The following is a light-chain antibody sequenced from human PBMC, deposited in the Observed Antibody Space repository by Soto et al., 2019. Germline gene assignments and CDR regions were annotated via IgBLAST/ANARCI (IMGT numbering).Light chain of an antibody. V-gene: IGKV1-5*01. Sequence: DIQMTQSPSTLSASVGGRVTITCRASQSISSWLAWYQQKPGKATKLLIYDASSLESGVPSRFSGSGSETEFTLTISGMQPGDSATYYCQQYNSYSPTFGQGTKVDI. J-gene: IGKJ1*01. CDR1: QSISSW. CDR2: DAS. CDR3: QQYNSYSPT.